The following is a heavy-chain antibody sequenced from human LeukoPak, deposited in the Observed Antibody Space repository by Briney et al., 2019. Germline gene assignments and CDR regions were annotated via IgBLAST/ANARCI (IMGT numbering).Heavy chain of an antibody. V-gene: IGHV4-39*01. CDR3: AGRLYYDILTGHSTYFDY. CDR1: GGSISSSSYY. CDR2: IYYSGST. J-gene: IGHJ4*02. D-gene: IGHD3-9*01. Sequence: SETLSLTCTVSGGSISSSSYYWGWIRQPPGKGLEWVGSIYYSGSTYYNPSLKSLVTISVDTSKNQFSLKLSSVTAADTAVYYCAGRLYYDILTGHSTYFDYWGQGTLVTVSS.